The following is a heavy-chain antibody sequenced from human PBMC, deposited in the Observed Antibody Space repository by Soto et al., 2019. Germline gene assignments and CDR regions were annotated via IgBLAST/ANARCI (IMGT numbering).Heavy chain of an antibody. Sequence: PGESLKISCKGSGYSFTIYWIGWVRQMPGKGLEWMGIIYPGDSDTRYSPSFQGQVTISADKSISTAYLQWSSLKASDTAMYYCARSGLAGGTMVRGVINMDVWGKGTTVTVSS. CDR1: GYSFTIYW. J-gene: IGHJ6*03. CDR3: ARSGLAGGTMVRGVINMDV. V-gene: IGHV5-51*01. CDR2: IYPGDSDT. D-gene: IGHD3-10*01.